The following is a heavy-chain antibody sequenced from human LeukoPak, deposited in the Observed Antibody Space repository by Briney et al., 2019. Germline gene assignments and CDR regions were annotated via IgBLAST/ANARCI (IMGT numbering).Heavy chain of an antibody. D-gene: IGHD6-19*01. V-gene: IGHV1-8*03. CDR3: ARGPQENKRYTSGWYVNY. CDR1: GYTFTSYD. Sequence: ASVKVSCKASGYTFTSYDINWVRQATGQGLEWMGWMNPNSGNTGYAQKFQGRVTITRNTSISTAYMELSSLRSEDTAVYYCARGPQENKRYTSGWYVNYWGQGTLVTVSS. J-gene: IGHJ4*02. CDR2: MNPNSGNT.